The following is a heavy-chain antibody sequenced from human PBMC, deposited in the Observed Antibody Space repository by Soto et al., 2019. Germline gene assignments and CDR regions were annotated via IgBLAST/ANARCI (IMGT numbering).Heavy chain of an antibody. Sequence: TLPLTCAVSGYSIDSGYYWAWIRQSPGKGLEWIGSIYHAGSVYYNPSLNSRVAVSLDTSKNHFSLKLTSVTAADTAVSYCARTFDVDCMDVWGEEASVTI. CDR3: ARTFDVDCMDV. J-gene: IGHJ6*02. V-gene: IGHV4-38-2*01. CDR2: IYHAGSV. CDR1: GYSIDSGYY. D-gene: IGHD3-9*01.